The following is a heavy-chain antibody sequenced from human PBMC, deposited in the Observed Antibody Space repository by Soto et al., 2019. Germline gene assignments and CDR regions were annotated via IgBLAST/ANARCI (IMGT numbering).Heavy chain of an antibody. CDR2: IWFDGSNT. CDR3: AREEMYSGYDAHFDY. V-gene: IGHV3-33*01. Sequence: QVQLVESGGGVVQPGRSLRLSCAASGFTFSSYGMHWVRQAPGKGLEWVAVIWFDGSNTYYADSVKGRFTISRDNSKNTLYLQMNSLRAEDTAIYYCAREEMYSGYDAHFDYWGQGTLVTVSS. D-gene: IGHD5-12*01. CDR1: GFTFSSYG. J-gene: IGHJ4*02.